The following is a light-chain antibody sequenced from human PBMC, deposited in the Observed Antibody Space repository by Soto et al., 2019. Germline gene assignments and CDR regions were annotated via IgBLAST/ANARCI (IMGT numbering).Light chain of an antibody. V-gene: IGLV2-14*01. CDR2: EVN. Sequence: QAVRTQPASVSGSPGQSITISCTGTSFDFDDYNSVSWYQQPPGKAPKLIIYEVNNRPSGVSNRFSGSNSDNTASLTISGLQAEDEADYYCSLYTTSSTPSYVFGTGTKVTVL. J-gene: IGLJ1*01. CDR1: SFDFDDYNS. CDR3: SLYTTSSTPSYV.